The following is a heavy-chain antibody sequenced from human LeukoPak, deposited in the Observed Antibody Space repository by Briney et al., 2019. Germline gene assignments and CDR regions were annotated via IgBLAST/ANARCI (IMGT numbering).Heavy chain of an antibody. CDR1: GFXFSDYY. J-gene: IGHJ6*02. D-gene: IGHD1-14*01. Sequence: GGSLRLSCAASGFXFSDYYISWIRQAPGKGPEWISNISSSGDYRNYADSVKGRFTISRDNAKNSLYLQMSSLRGDDTAVYYCARVPGLGYYGMDVWGQGTTVTVSS. CDR3: ARVPGLGYYGMDV. V-gene: IGHV3-11*05. CDR2: ISSSGDYR.